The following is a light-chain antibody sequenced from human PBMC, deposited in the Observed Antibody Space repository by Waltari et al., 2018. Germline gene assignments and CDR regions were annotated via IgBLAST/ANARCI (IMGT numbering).Light chain of an antibody. CDR3: ETWDGSLRGVV. V-gene: IGLV1-51*01. CDR1: SSTIGNNP. J-gene: IGLJ2*01. Sequence: QSVLTQPPSVSAAPGQKVTISCSGSSSTIGNNPVSWYQQVPGTAPQLLIYENNERPSGIPDRFSGSQSGTSATLGITGLQTGDAADYYCETWDGSLRGVVFGGGTKLTVL. CDR2: ENN.